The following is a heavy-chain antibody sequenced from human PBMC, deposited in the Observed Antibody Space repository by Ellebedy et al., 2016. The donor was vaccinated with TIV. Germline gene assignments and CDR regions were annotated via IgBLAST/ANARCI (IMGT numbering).Heavy chain of an antibody. D-gene: IGHD3-16*01. Sequence: PGGSLRLSCAASGFPVGSHFMSWVRQAPGRGPECVSIIYSTGTTDYADSVRGRFTISRGSAKNTLYLQMNSLRVEDTAVYYCARKSDTLLFAGGDCWGQGTLVTVSS. J-gene: IGHJ4*02. CDR2: IYSTGTT. CDR1: GFPVGSHF. CDR3: ARKSDTLLFAGGDC. V-gene: IGHV3-66*01.